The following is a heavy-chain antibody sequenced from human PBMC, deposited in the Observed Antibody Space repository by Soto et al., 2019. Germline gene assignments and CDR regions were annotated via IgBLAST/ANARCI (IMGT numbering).Heavy chain of an antibody. CDR1: GFTFSSYA. J-gene: IGHJ3*02. Sequence: GGSLRLSCASSGFTFSSYAMNWVRQAPGKGLEWVSAISGSGGSTYYADSVKGRFTISRDSSKNTLYLQMNSLRAEDTAVYYCAKGNSWSPALVLDIWGQGTMVTV. V-gene: IGHV3-23*01. D-gene: IGHD1-7*01. CDR2: ISGSGGST. CDR3: AKGNSWSPALVLDI.